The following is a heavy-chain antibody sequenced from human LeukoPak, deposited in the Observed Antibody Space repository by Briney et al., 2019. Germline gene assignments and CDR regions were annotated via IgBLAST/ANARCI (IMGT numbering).Heavy chain of an antibody. Sequence: SETLSLTCAVYGGSFSGYYWSWIRQPPGKGLEWIGEINHSGSTNYHPSLKSRVTISVDTSKNQFSLKLSSVTAADTAMYYCARGDRITFGGVIAWGQGTLVTVSS. CDR2: INHSGST. V-gene: IGHV4-34*01. D-gene: IGHD3-16*01. CDR3: ARGDRITFGGVIA. CDR1: GGSFSGYY. J-gene: IGHJ5*02.